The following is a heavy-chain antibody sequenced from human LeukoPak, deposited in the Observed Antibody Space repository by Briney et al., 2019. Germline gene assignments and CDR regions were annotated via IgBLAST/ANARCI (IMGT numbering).Heavy chain of an antibody. D-gene: IGHD1-26*01. CDR3: ARSMSGSYPDY. V-gene: IGHV3-53*01. CDR1: GFTVSSNY. Sequence: GGSLRLSCAASGFTVSSNYMTWVRQAPGKGLEWVSVIHSGGSTYYADSVKGRFTISRDNSKNTLYLQMNSLRAEDTAVYYCARSMSGSYPDYWGQGTLVTVSS. J-gene: IGHJ4*02. CDR2: IHSGGST.